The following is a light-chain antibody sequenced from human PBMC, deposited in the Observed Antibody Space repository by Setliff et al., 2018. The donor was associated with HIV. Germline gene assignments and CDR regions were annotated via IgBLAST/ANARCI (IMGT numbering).Light chain of an antibody. Sequence: QSALTQPPSASGTPGQRVTISCSGSSSNIGSNTVNWYQQLPGTAPKLLIYSNTQRPSGVPDRFSGSKSGTSASLAISGLQSEDEADYYCAAWDDSLNALYVFGTGTKVTVL. J-gene: IGLJ1*01. CDR3: AAWDDSLNALYV. V-gene: IGLV1-44*01. CDR1: SSNIGSNT. CDR2: SNT.